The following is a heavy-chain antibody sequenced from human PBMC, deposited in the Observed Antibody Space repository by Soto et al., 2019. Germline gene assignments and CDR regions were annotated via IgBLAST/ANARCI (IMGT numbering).Heavy chain of an antibody. J-gene: IGHJ4*02. CDR2: ISYDGSNK. CDR3: GKEWVYDSSGWSFDY. CDR1: GFTFSSYG. V-gene: IGHV3-30*18. D-gene: IGHD3-22*01. Sequence: QVQLVESGGGVVQPGRSLRLSCAASGFTFSSYGMHWVRQAPGKGLEWVAVISYDGSNKYYADSVKGRFTISRDNSKYALHLQMNSLRAADTAVYYCGKEWVYDSSGWSFDYWGQGALVTVSS.